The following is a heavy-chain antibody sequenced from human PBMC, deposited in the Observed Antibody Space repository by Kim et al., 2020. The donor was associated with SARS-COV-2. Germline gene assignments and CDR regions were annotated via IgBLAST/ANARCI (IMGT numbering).Heavy chain of an antibody. J-gene: IGHJ4*02. D-gene: IGHD5-18*01. CDR3: ARGGYSYGSVDY. V-gene: IGHV6-1*01. Sequence: DYAVSVKSRITINPDTSKNQFSLQLNSVTPEDTAVYYCARGGYSYGSVDYWGQGTLVTVSS.